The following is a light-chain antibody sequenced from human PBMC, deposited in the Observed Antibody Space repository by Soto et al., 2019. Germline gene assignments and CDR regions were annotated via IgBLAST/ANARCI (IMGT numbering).Light chain of an antibody. CDR1: QGISSY. J-gene: IGKJ5*01. Sequence: AIRMTQSPSSLSASTGDRVTMRFRVSQGISSYLAWYQQKPGKAPKLLIYAASTLQSGVPSRFSGSGSGTDFTLTISCLQSEDFATYYCQQYYSYPPITFGQGTRLEIK. CDR2: AAS. CDR3: QQYYSYPPIT. V-gene: IGKV1-8*01.